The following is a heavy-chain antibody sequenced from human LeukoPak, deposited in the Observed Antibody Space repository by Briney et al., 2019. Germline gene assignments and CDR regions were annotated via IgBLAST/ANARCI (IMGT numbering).Heavy chain of an antibody. D-gene: IGHD3-10*01. J-gene: IGHJ4*02. CDR2: IKQDGSEK. V-gene: IGHV3-7*01. CDR1: GFTFSNYW. CDR3: AREGVPYAGDY. Sequence: GGSLRLSCEASGFTFSNYWMRWVRQAPGKGLEWVANIKQDGSEKSYVDPVKGRFTISRDNAKNAQYLQMNSLRAEDTAVYYCAREGVPYAGDYWGQGTLVTVSS.